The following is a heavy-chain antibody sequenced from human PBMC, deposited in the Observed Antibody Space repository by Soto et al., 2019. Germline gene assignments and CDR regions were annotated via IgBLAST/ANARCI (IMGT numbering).Heavy chain of an antibody. D-gene: IGHD3-16*01. J-gene: IGHJ5*02. CDR1: GGSLSSGGYS. Sequence: PSETLSLTCAVSGGSLSSGGYSWSWIRQPPGKGLEWIGYIYHSGSTYYNPSLKSRVTISVDRSKNQFSLNRSSVTAADTAVYYCAVWGSRDQRHDPWGQGTLVPVSS. CDR3: AVWGSRDQRHDP. CDR2: IYHSGST. V-gene: IGHV4-30-2*01.